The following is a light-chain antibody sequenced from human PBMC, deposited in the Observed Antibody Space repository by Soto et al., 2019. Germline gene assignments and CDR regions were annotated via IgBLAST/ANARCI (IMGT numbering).Light chain of an antibody. V-gene: IGKV1-5*01. CDR3: QQYQTYST. J-gene: IGKJ5*01. CDR1: QSISSW. CDR2: AAS. Sequence: DIQMTQSPATLSASVGDRVTITCRASQSISSWLAWYQQKPGKAPKLLIYAASSLGSGVPSRFSGSGSGTEFTLTISSLQPDDFATYFCQQYQTYSTFGQGTRLEIK.